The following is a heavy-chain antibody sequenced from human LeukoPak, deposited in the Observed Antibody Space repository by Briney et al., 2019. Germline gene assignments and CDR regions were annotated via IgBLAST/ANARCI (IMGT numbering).Heavy chain of an antibody. D-gene: IGHD2-15*01. CDR1: GVSISSYY. V-gene: IGHV4-59*01. CDR2: IYYSGST. Sequence: PSETLSLTCTVPGVSISSYYWSWIRQAPGKGLEWIGYIYYSGSTNYNPSLKGRVTISVDTSKNQFSLKLSSVTAADTAVYYCAKAFGPLLNYYYYGMDVWGQGTTVTVSS. CDR3: AKAFGPLLNYYYYGMDV. J-gene: IGHJ6*02.